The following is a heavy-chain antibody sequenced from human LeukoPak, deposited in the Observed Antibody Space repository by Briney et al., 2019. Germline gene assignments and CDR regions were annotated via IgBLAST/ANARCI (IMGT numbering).Heavy chain of an antibody. Sequence: PGGSLRLSCAASGFTLSSYAMSWVRQAPGKGLEWVSTISGSGGSTYYADSVKGRFTISRDNSKNTLYLQMNSLGAEDTAVYYCAKDQDSSGYPTKFDYWGQGTLVTVSS. V-gene: IGHV3-23*01. D-gene: IGHD6-19*01. CDR2: ISGSGGST. CDR1: GFTLSSYA. J-gene: IGHJ4*02. CDR3: AKDQDSSGYPTKFDY.